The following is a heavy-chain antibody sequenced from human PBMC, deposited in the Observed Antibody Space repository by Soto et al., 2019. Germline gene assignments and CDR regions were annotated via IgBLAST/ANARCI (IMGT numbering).Heavy chain of an antibody. D-gene: IGHD2-15*01. J-gene: IGHJ3*02. Sequence: SETLSLTCTVAGGSIRSGGYYWSWIRQHPGKGLEWIGYIYYSGSTYYNPSLKSRVTISVDTSKNQFSLKLSSVTAADTAVYYCARGIEVLGYCSGGSCHNAFDIWGQGTMVTVSS. CDR2: IYYSGST. CDR1: GGSIRSGGYY. V-gene: IGHV4-31*03. CDR3: ARGIEVLGYCSGGSCHNAFDI.